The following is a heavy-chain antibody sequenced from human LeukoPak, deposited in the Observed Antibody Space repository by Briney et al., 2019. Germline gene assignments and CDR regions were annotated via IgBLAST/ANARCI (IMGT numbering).Heavy chain of an antibody. J-gene: IGHJ4*02. CDR1: GFTFSSYA. CDR3: ARSLSSRFSGPRRPYYFDS. V-gene: IGHV3-23*01. Sequence: GGSLRLSCAASGFTFSSYAMSWVRQAPGKGLQWVSGISSSGGSTYYVDSVKGRFTISTDNSKNTLYLQMNSLRAEDTAVYYCARSLSSRFSGPRRPYYFDSWGQGTLVTVSS. CDR2: ISSSGGST. D-gene: IGHD3-16*02.